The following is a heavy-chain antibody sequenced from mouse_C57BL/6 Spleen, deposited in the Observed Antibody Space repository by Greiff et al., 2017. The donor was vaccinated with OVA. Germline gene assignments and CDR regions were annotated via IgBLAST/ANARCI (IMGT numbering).Heavy chain of an antibody. CDR1: GYTFTSYW. CDR3: SRRDDGFLFDY. CDR2: IDPSDSYT. V-gene: IGHV1-59*01. Sequence: QVQLQQPGAELVRPGPSVKLSCKASGYTFTSYWMHWVKQRPGQGLEWIGVIDPSDSYTNYNQKFKGKATLTVDTSSSTAYMQLSSLTSEDSAVYYCSRRDDGFLFDYWGQGTTLTVSS. D-gene: IGHD2-14*01. J-gene: IGHJ2*01.